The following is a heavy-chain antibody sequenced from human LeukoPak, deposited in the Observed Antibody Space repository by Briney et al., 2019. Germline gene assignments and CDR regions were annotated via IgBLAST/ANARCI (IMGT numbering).Heavy chain of an antibody. Sequence: GGSLRLSCAASGFTFSSYGMHWVRQAPGKGLEWVAVISYDGSNKYYADSVKGRFTISRDNSMNTLYLQMNSLRAEDTAVYYCAKDRAVAASFFDYWGQGTLVTVSS. CDR3: AKDRAVAASFFDY. V-gene: IGHV3-30*18. J-gene: IGHJ4*02. CDR2: ISYDGSNK. CDR1: GFTFSSYG. D-gene: IGHD6-19*01.